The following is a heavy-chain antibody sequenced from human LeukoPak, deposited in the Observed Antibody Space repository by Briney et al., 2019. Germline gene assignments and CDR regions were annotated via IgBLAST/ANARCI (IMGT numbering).Heavy chain of an antibody. CDR2: ISPSGGST. CDR3: ARDYYGSGTHNWFDP. V-gene: IGHV1-2*02. Sequence: ASVKVSCKAFGYTFTGYWMHWVRQAPGQGPEWMGVISPSGGSTIYAQKFQGRVTMTRDTSISTAYMELSRLRSDDTAVYYCARDYYGSGTHNWFDPWGQGTLVTVSS. CDR1: GYTFTGYW. J-gene: IGHJ5*02. D-gene: IGHD3-10*01.